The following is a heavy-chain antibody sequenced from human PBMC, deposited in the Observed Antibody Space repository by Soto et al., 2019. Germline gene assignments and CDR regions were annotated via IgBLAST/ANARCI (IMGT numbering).Heavy chain of an antibody. CDR3: ARDSSFKYPPLDAFDI. Sequence: QVQLVESGGGVVQPGRSLRLSCAASGFTFSSYAMHWVRQAPGKGLEWVAVISYDGSNKYYADSVKGRFTISRDNSKNTLYLQMNSLRAEDTAVYYCARDSSFKYPPLDAFDIWGQGTMVTVSS. V-gene: IGHV3-30-3*01. D-gene: IGHD2-2*01. CDR2: ISYDGSNK. CDR1: GFTFSSYA. J-gene: IGHJ3*02.